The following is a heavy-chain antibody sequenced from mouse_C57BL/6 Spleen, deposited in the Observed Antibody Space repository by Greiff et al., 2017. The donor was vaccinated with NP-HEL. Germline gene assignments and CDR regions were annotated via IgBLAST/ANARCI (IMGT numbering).Heavy chain of an antibody. J-gene: IGHJ4*01. CDR2: IYPGDGDT. V-gene: IGHV1-82*01. Sequence: VQLQQSGPELVKPGASVKISCKASGYAFSSSWMNWVKQRPGKGLEWIGRIYPGDGDTNYNGKFKGKATLTADKSSSTAYMQLSSLTSEDSAVYFCARGARGAMDYWGQGTSVTVSS. CDR1: GYAFSSSW. CDR3: ARGARGAMDY.